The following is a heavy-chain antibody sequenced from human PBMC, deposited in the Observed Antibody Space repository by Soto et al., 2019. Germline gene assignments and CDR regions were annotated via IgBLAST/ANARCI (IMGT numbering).Heavy chain of an antibody. CDR3: AKGGSGMTTVSYYFDY. J-gene: IGHJ4*02. D-gene: IGHD4-17*01. CDR2: ISGSGGST. CDR1: GFTFSSYA. V-gene: IGHV3-23*01. Sequence: EVQLLESGGGLVQPGGSLRLSCAASGFTFSSYAMSWVRQAPGKGREWVSAISGSGGSTYYADSVKGRFTISRDNSKNTLYLQMNSLRAEDTAVYYCAKGGSGMTTVSYYFDYWGQGTLVTVSS.